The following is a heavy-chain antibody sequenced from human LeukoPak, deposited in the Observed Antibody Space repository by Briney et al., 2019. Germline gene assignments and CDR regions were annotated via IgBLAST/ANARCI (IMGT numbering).Heavy chain of an antibody. CDR1: GYTFTGYY. D-gene: IGHD6-13*01. Sequence: ASVKVSFKASGYTFTGYYMHWVRQAPGQGLEWMGWINPNSGGTNYAQKFQGRVTMTRDTSISTAYMELSRLRSDDTAVYYCARDGRSSSWYQSGLNPWGQGTLVTVSS. V-gene: IGHV1-2*02. CDR3: ARDGRSSSWYQSGLNP. CDR2: INPNSGGT. J-gene: IGHJ5*02.